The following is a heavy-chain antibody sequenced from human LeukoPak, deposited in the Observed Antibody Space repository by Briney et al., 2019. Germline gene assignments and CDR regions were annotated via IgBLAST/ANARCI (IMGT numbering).Heavy chain of an antibody. CDR1: GYTFTGYY. J-gene: IGHJ4*02. D-gene: IGHD3-22*01. CDR3: ARVQFGYYDRRGDYFDY. Sequence: GASVKVSFKASGYTFTGYYMHWVRQAPGQGLEWMGWINPNSGGTNYAQKFQGRVTMTRDTSISTAYMELSRLRSDDTAVYYCARVQFGYYDRRGDYFDYWGQGTLVTVSS. CDR2: INPNSGGT. V-gene: IGHV1-2*02.